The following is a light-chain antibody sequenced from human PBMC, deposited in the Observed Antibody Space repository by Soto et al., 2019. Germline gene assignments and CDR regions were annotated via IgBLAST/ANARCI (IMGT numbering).Light chain of an antibody. Sequence: QSALTQPASVSGSPGQSITVSCTGSSSDIGAYIYVSWYQHHPGRAPKLMIYEVSNRPSGVSDRFSGSKSGNTASLTISGLRAEDEADYYCSSYTTSSTLAFGGGTKLTVL. CDR1: SSDIGAYIY. J-gene: IGLJ3*02. V-gene: IGLV2-14*01. CDR3: SSYTTSSTLA. CDR2: EVS.